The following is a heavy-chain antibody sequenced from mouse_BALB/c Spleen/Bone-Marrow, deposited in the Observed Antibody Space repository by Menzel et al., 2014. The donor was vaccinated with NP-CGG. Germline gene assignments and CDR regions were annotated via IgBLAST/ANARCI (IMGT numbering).Heavy chain of an antibody. CDR3: TRYEVPYTMDY. CDR2: IHPSDGYT. CDR1: DYTFTSYW. V-gene: IGHV1-69*02. D-gene: IGHD2-12*01. Sequence: VQLQQSGAELVRPGASVKLSCKASDYTFTSYWISWVKQRPGQGLEWIGNIHPSDGYTNYNQKFKDKATLTVDKSSSTAYMQLSSPTSEDSAVYYCTRYEVPYTMDYWGQGTSVTVSS. J-gene: IGHJ4*01.